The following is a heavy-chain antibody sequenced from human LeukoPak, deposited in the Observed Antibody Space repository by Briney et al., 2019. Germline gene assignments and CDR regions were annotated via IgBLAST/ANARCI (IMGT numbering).Heavy chain of an antibody. CDR3: AKTEAGSGWYYYYYMDV. CDR2: ISTYNGNT. D-gene: IGHD6-19*01. J-gene: IGHJ6*03. CDR1: GYTFTKYG. V-gene: IGHV1-18*01. Sequence: WASVKVSCNASGYTFTKYGITWVRQAPGQGLEWMGWISTYNGNTNYAQKLQGRVTMTTDTSTSTAYMELRSLRSDDTAVYYCAKTEAGSGWYYYYYMDVWGKGTTVTVSS.